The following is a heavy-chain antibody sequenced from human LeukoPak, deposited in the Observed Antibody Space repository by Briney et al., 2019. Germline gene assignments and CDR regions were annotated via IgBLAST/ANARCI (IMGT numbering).Heavy chain of an antibody. CDR2: ISWNSGSI. CDR1: GFTFDDYA. Sequence: GRSLRLSCAASGFTFDDYAMHWVRQAPGKGLEWVSGISWNSGSIGYADSVKGRFTISRDNAKNSLYLQMNSLRAEDTALYYCASDSRTDGYNYWFDPWGQGTLVTVSS. J-gene: IGHJ5*02. D-gene: IGHD5-24*01. V-gene: IGHV3-9*01. CDR3: ASDSRTDGYNYWFDP.